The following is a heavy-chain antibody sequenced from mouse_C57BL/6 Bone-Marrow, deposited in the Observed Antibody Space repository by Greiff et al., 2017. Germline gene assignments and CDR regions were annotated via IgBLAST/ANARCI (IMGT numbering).Heavy chain of an antibody. CDR3: ARNSITTEGARYAMDD. CDR1: GFTFSDYG. J-gene: IGHJ4*01. CDR2: ISSGSSTI. V-gene: IGHV5-17*01. Sequence: DVPLQESGGGLVKPGGSLKLSCAASGFTFSDYGMHWFRQAPEKGLEWVAYISSGSSTIYYADTVKGRFTISSTNAKHTPFLPMNSLRSQDTAMYYCARNSITTEGARYAMDDWGQGTPGTVSS. D-gene: IGHD1-1*01.